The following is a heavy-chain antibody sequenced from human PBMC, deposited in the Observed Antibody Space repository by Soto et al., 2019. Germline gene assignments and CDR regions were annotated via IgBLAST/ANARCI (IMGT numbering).Heavy chain of an antibody. CDR3: ARDRTVVLHGH. Sequence: GTRSLRWLAAGLIVSRTYISKVRQAPGKGLEWVSVIYSGGSTYYSDSVKGRFTISIDNSKNTTYFQMNSLRAEDTAVYYCARDRTVVLHGHWSQGT. J-gene: IGHJ4*02. CDR2: IYSGGST. D-gene: IGHD3-22*01. CDR1: GLIVSRTY. V-gene: IGHV3-53*01.